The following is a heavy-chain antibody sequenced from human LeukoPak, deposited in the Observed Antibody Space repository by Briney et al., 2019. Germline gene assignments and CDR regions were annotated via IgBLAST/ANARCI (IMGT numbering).Heavy chain of an antibody. V-gene: IGHV1-2*02. CDR3: ARAPADYYGSGNLIY. D-gene: IGHD3-10*01. J-gene: IGHJ4*02. Sequence: ASVKVSCKASGYTFTGYYMHWVRQAPGQGLEWMGWINPNSGGTNYAQKLQGRVTMTTDTSTSTAYMELRSLRSDDTAIYYCARAPADYYGSGNLIYWGQGTLVTVSS. CDR2: INPNSGGT. CDR1: GYTFTGYY.